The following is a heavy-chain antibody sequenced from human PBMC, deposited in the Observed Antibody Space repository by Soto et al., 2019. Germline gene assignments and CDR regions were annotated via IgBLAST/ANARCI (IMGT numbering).Heavy chain of an antibody. V-gene: IGHV4-59*08. D-gene: IGHD3-22*01. J-gene: IGHJ4*02. CDR2: IYYSGGT. CDR3: ARHGMDYYDSSGYYYSPYYFDY. Sequence: SETLSLTCTVSGGSISSYYWSWIRQPPGKGLEWIGYIYYSGGTNYNPSLKSRVTISVATSKNQFSLKLSSVTAADTAVYYCARHGMDYYDSSGYYYSPYYFDYWGQGTLVTVSS. CDR1: GGSISSYY.